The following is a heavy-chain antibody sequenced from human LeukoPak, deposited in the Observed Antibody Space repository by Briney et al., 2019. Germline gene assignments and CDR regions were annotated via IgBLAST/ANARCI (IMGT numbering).Heavy chain of an antibody. CDR3: ARDCSSTSCYTFGAFDI. CDR2: IYYSGST. D-gene: IGHD2-2*02. Sequence: PSETLSLTCTVSGGSISSYYWSWIRQPPGKGLEWIGYIYYSGSTNYNPSLKSRVAISVDTSKNQFSLKLSSVTAADTAVYYCARDCSSTSCYTFGAFDIWGQGTMVTVSS. J-gene: IGHJ3*02. V-gene: IGHV4-59*01. CDR1: GGSISSYY.